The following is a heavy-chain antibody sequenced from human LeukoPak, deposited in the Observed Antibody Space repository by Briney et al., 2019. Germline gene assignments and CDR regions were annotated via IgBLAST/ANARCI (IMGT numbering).Heavy chain of an antibody. V-gene: IGHV1-3*01. CDR1: GYTFTNYA. D-gene: IGHD3-3*01. Sequence: VASVKVSCKASGYTFTNYAIHWVRQAPGQRLEWMGWITPGDGDTKYSQKFQGRVTITRDTSASTAYMELSTLRSEDTAVYYCARGPLRFLGGIDYWGQGTLVTVSS. CDR3: ARGPLRFLGGIDY. CDR2: ITPGDGDT. J-gene: IGHJ4*02.